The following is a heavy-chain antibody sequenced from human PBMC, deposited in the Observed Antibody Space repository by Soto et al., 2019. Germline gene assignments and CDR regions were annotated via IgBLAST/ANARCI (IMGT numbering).Heavy chain of an antibody. Sequence: PGGSLRLSCAASGFTFSSYGMHWVRQAPGKGLEWVAVISYDGSNKYYADTVKGRFTISRDNSKNTLYLQMNSLRAEDTAVYYCAKDPKEYYDFWSGDAFDIWGQGTMVTVSS. CDR3: AKDPKEYYDFWSGDAFDI. D-gene: IGHD3-3*01. J-gene: IGHJ3*02. V-gene: IGHV3-30*18. CDR1: GFTFSSYG. CDR2: ISYDGSNK.